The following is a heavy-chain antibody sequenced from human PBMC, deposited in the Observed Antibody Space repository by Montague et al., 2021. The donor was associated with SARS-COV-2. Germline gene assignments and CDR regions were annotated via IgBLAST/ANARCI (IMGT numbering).Heavy chain of an antibody. D-gene: IGHD6-13*01. CDR3: AGMLVPYYGMDV. CDR2: IWYDGSNK. V-gene: IGHV3-33*01. J-gene: IGHJ6*02. CDR1: GFTFSNYG. Sequence: SLRLSCAASGFTFSNYGMHWVRQAPGKGLEWVAVIWYDGSNKYYADSVKGRFTISRDNSKNTLYLQMNSLRAEDTAVYYCAGMLVPYYGMDVWGQGTTVAVSS.